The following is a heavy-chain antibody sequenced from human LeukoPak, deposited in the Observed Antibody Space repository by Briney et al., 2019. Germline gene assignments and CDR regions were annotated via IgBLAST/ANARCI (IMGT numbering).Heavy chain of an antibody. CDR3: AKPRVRSKWAGLGY. CDR2: ISGDGGET. V-gene: IGHV3-43*02. CDR1: GFTFDDYA. Sequence: PGGSLRLSCAASGFTFDDYAMHWVRQAPGKGLEWVSLISGDGGETYYADSVKGRFTISIDNSKNSLYLQIHSLRSEDTALYYCAKPRVRSKWAGLGYWGQGALVTLSS. J-gene: IGHJ4*02. D-gene: IGHD6-19*01.